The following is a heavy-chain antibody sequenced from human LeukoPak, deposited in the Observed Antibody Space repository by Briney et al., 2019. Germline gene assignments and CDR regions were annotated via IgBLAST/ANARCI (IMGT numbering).Heavy chain of an antibody. D-gene: IGHD6-13*01. J-gene: IGHJ3*02. Sequence: SETLSLTCTVPGGSISSGGYYWSWIRQHPGKGLEWIGYIYYSGSTYYNPSLKSRVTISVDTSKNQFSLKLSSVTAADTAVYYCARDPRIAAAGTVAFDIWGQGTMVTVSS. CDR1: GGSISSGGYY. CDR2: IYYSGST. V-gene: IGHV4-31*03. CDR3: ARDPRIAAAGTVAFDI.